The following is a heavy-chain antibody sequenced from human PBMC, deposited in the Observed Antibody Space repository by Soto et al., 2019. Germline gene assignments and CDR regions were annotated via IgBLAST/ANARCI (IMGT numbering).Heavy chain of an antibody. CDR3: AIQAVVAAFDI. Sequence: QVQLVESWGGVVQPGRSLRLSCVASGFTFSSYAMHWVRQAPGKGLEWVAVIWYDGSNKYYADSVKGRLTISRDNSKNTLYLQMNSLRAEDTAVYYCAIQAVVAAFDIWGLGTMVTVSS. CDR1: GFTFSSYA. V-gene: IGHV3-33*08. D-gene: IGHD2-2*01. J-gene: IGHJ3*02. CDR2: IWYDGSNK.